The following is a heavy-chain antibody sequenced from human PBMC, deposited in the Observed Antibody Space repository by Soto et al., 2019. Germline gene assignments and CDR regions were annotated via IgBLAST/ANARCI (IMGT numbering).Heavy chain of an antibody. J-gene: IGHJ4*02. Sequence: QVQLVESGGGVVQPGRSLRLSCAASGFTFSSYGMHWVRQAPGKGLEWVAVISYDGSNKYYADSVKGRFTISRDNSKKTLYLLMNSLRAEDTAVYYCAKAKGLSDWNDVKDYWGQGTLVTVSS. CDR1: GFTFSSYG. CDR3: AKAKGLSDWNDVKDY. CDR2: ISYDGSNK. V-gene: IGHV3-30*18. D-gene: IGHD1-1*01.